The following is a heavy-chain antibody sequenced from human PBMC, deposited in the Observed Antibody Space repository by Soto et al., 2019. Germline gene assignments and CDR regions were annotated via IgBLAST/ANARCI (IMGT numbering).Heavy chain of an antibody. CDR1: GGSFSGYY. CDR2: INHSGST. Sequence: PSETMSLTCDVYGGSFSGYYWSWIRQPPGKGLEWIGEINHSGSTNYNPSLKSRVTISVDTSKNQFSLKLSSVTAADTAVYYGARSSSSFNWFDPWGQGTLVTVSS. CDR3: ARSSSSFNWFDP. D-gene: IGHD6-13*01. J-gene: IGHJ5*02. V-gene: IGHV4-34*01.